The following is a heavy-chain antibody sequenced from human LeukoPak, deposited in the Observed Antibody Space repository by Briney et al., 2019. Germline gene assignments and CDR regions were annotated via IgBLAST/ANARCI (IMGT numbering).Heavy chain of an antibody. D-gene: IGHD5/OR15-5a*01. J-gene: IGHJ5*02. CDR1: GGSISSNTYF. V-gene: IGHV4-39*01. Sequence: PSETLSLTCNVCGGSISSNTYFWGWIRRPPGKGLEWIGSIRYSGSTYYNPSLKSRLTISVDTSKNQFSLNLSSLTAADTAVYYCATSDTVSTYNWFDPWGQGTLVTVS. CDR2: IRYSGST. CDR3: ATSDTVSTYNWFDP.